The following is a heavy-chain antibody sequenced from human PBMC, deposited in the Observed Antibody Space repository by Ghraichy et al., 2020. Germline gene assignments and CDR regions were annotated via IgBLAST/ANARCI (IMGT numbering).Heavy chain of an antibody. Sequence: SETLSLTCSVSSGSIFGYFWSWIRQPPGKGLEWIGYIKDSGITNYNPSFKSRLTISVDTSKNQFSLLLTSVTAADTAVYYCARGPSSTSGLDPWGQGTMVTVS. D-gene: IGHD2-2*01. CDR2: IKDSGIT. J-gene: IGHJ3*01. CDR1: SGSIFGYF. V-gene: IGHV4-59*01. CDR3: ARGPSSTSGLDP.